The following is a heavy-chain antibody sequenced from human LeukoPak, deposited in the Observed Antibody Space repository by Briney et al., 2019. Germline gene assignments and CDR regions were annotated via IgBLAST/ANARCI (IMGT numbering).Heavy chain of an antibody. D-gene: IGHD5-18*01. Sequence: SETLSLTCTVSGGSISSSSYYWGWIRQPPGNGLEWIGSIYYSGSTYYNPSLKSRVTISVDTSKNQFSLKLSSVTAADTAVYYCARSIQLWFDYWGQGTLVTVSS. CDR1: GGSISSSSYY. J-gene: IGHJ4*02. CDR2: IYYSGST. CDR3: ARSIQLWFDY. V-gene: IGHV4-39*01.